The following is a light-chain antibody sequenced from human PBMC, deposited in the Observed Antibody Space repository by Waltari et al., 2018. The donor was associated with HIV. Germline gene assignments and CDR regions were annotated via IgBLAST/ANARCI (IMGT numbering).Light chain of an antibody. CDR3: QQSYSTPWT. CDR1: QSISNY. V-gene: IGKV1-39*01. CDR2: AAS. Sequence: DIQMTQSPSSLSASVGDRVTITCRASQSISNYLNWYQQKPGLAPKLLIYAASSLQSGVPSRFSGSESGTDFTLTISSLQPEDFATYYCQQSYSTPWTFGQGTKVEIK. J-gene: IGKJ1*01.